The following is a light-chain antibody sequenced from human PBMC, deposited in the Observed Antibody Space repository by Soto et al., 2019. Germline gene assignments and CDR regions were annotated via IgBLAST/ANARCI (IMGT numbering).Light chain of an antibody. CDR2: AAS. CDR1: HDIAKF. J-gene: IGKJ1*01. CDR3: QQSYSTPGT. Sequence: LMTQSPSSLPATVGGRVTITCQASHDIAKFLNWYQWKPGKAPKLLIYAASSLQSGVPSRFSGSGSGTDFTLTISSLQPEDFATYYCQQSYSTPGTFGQGTKVDI. V-gene: IGKV1-39*01.